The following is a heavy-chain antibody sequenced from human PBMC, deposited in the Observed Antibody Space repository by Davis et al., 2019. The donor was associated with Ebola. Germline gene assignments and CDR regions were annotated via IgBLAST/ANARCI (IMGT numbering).Heavy chain of an antibody. J-gene: IGHJ5*02. CDR1: RYTFTSSG. CDR2: ISAYNGNT. V-gene: IGHV1-18*01. CDR3: ARDMGMVQEANWFDP. D-gene: IGHD3-10*01. Sequence: SVPVSCMASRYTFTSSGISWVRQAPGQGLEWMGWISAYNGNTNYAQRLQGRVTMTTDTSTSTAYMELRSLRSDDTAVYYCARDMGMVQEANWFDPWGQGTLVTVSS.